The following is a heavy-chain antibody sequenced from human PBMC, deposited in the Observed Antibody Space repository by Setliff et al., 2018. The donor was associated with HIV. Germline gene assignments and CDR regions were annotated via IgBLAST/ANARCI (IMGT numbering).Heavy chain of an antibody. Sequence: PGESLKISCKTSEYTFNTHWIGWVRRVPGKGLEWMGVIYPGDLRTRYNPSFQGQVTLSADKSISTAYLQWSSLRASDTAMYYCASEGGSGGNYDAFDIWGQGTTVTVSS. V-gene: IGHV5-51*01. CDR3: ASEGGSGGNYDAFDI. J-gene: IGHJ3*02. D-gene: IGHD2-15*01. CDR2: IYPGDLRT. CDR1: EYTFNTHW.